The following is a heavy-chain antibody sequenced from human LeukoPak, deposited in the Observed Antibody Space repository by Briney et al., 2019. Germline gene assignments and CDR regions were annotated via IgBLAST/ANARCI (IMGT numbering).Heavy chain of an antibody. V-gene: IGHV3-21*01. CDR1: GFDFNYYD. CDR2: ISGSSSYI. Sequence: GGSLRLSCVASGFDFNYYDMNWVRQAPGKGLEWVPSISGSSSYIYFADATKGRFTISRDNANSSVFLQMNSLRPEDTAVYYCARRGGLSSGRGFDHWGQGTLVTVSS. CDR3: ARRGGLSSGRGFDH. D-gene: IGHD3-16*01. J-gene: IGHJ4*02.